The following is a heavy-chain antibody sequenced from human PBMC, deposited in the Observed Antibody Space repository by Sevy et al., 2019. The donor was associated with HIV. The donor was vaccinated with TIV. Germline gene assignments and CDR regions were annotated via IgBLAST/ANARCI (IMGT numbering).Heavy chain of an antibody. CDR3: ARSTGKPEALRYFDWSLTNYYYMDV. CDR1: GGSISSGSYY. D-gene: IGHD3-9*01. Sequence: SETLSLTCTVSGGSISSGSYYWSWIRQPAGKGLEWIGRIYTSGSTNYNPSLKSRVTISVDTSKNQFSLKLSSVTAADTAVYYCARSTGKPEALRYFDWSLTNYYYMDVWGKGTTVTVSS. J-gene: IGHJ6*03. V-gene: IGHV4-61*02. CDR2: IYTSGST.